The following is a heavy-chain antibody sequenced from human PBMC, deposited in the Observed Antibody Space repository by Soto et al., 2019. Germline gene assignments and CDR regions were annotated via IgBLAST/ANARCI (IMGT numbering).Heavy chain of an antibody. CDR2: ISSSGGST. D-gene: IGHD2-8*01. J-gene: IGHJ4*02. Sequence: EVQLLDSGGGLVQPGGSLRLSCAAFGFTFSNYAMSWVRQAPGKELEWVSSISSSGGSTDYADSVKGRFTISRDNSQNTLNLQMNSLRAEDTAIYFCAKNQHAMAHDYWGPGTLVTVSS. CDR3: AKNQHAMAHDY. V-gene: IGHV3-23*01. CDR1: GFTFSNYA.